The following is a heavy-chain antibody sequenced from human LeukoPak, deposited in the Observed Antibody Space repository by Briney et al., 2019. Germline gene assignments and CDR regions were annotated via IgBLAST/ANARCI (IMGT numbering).Heavy chain of an antibody. Sequence: SVKVSCKASGGTFSSYAISWVRQAPGQGLEWMGRIIPILGIANYAQKFQGRVTITADKSTSTAYMELSSLRSEDTAVYYCARDRLSIAAASASYFDYWGQGTLVTVSS. CDR2: IIPILGIA. J-gene: IGHJ4*02. CDR3: ARDRLSIAAASASYFDY. V-gene: IGHV1-69*04. CDR1: GGTFSSYA. D-gene: IGHD6-13*01.